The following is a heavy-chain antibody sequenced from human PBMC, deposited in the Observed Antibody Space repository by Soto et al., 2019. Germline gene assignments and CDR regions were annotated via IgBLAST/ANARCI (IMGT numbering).Heavy chain of an antibody. CDR1: GFTVSSNY. CDR3: ARDRQSSGWLDAFDI. J-gene: IGHJ3*02. D-gene: IGHD6-19*01. CDR2: IFTGGST. Sequence: EVQLVESGGGLVQPGGSLRLSCAASGFTVSSNYMSWVLQAPGKGLEWVSVIFTGGSTYYADSVKGRFTISRHSSMKTVYLQMDSLRAEDTAVYYCARDRQSSGWLDAFDIWGQGTMVTVSS. V-gene: IGHV3-53*04.